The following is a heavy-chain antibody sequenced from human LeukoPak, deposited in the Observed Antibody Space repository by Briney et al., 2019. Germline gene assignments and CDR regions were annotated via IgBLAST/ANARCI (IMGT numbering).Heavy chain of an antibody. V-gene: IGHV3-30*03. CDR2: ISYDGSNK. Sequence: PGGSLRLSCAASGFTFSSYGMHWVRQAPGKGLEWVAVISYDGSNKYYADSVKGRFTISRDNSKNTLYLQMNSLRAEDTAVYYCARSPNFGAGTVPWGQGTLVTVSS. CDR3: ARSPNFGAGTVP. D-gene: IGHD1-1*01. CDR1: GFTFSSYG. J-gene: IGHJ5*02.